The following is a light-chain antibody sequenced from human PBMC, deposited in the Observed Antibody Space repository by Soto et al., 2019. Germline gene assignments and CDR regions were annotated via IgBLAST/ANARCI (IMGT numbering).Light chain of an antibody. CDR2: GAS. Sequence: DIQMTQSPSSLSASIGDRVTITCRASQGISNYLAWYQHKAGKVPKLLIYGASTLQSGVPSRFSGSGSGTEFTLTISSLQPEDVATYYCQKYNGAPRTFGHGTKVEI. J-gene: IGKJ1*01. CDR3: QKYNGAPRT. V-gene: IGKV1-27*01. CDR1: QGISNY.